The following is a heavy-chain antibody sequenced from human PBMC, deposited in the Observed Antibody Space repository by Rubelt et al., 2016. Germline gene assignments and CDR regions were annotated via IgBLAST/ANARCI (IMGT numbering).Heavy chain of an antibody. V-gene: IGHV1-18*04. CDR3: ARDRGNYDFWSGLGCFEY. CDR2: ISAYNGKT. CDR1: GYTFSTYG. J-gene: IGHJ4*02. Sequence: QVQLVQSGAEVKKPGASVKVSCKASGYTFSTYGISWVRQAPGQGLEWMGWISAYNGKTDYAQRVQGRVTLTTETSTSTAYMELRSLRSDDTAVYYCARDRGNYDFWSGLGCFEYWGQGTLVTVSS. D-gene: IGHD3-3*01.